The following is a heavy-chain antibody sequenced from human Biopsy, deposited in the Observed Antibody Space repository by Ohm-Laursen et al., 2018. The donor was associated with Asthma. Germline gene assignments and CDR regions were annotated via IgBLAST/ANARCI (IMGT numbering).Heavy chain of an antibody. CDR1: CGSFTHYF. Sequence: GTLSLTCAISCGSFTHYFWMWIRQPPGKGLEWIGEINYRGDTNYNPSLESRVSISVDTSTYHFSLRLNSVTAADTAVYYCVRGEEVAGTYFKDWDQGTLVTVSS. D-gene: IGHD6-19*01. CDR2: INYRGDT. J-gene: IGHJ1*01. V-gene: IGHV4-34*01. CDR3: VRGEEVAGTYFKD.